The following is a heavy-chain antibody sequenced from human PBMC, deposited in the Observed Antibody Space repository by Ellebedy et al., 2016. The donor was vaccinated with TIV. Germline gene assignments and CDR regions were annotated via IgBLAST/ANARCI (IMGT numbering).Heavy chain of an antibody. D-gene: IGHD6-19*01. J-gene: IGHJ4*02. CDR2: IWSDGSHT. CDR1: GFRFSSHG. Sequence: GESLKISCEASGFRFSSHGMHWVRQAPGKGLEWVASIWSDGSHTYYPDSVRGRFTISRDNSKNTLFLQMNNLRAEDTAVYYCAREVSSGWYYFDNWGQGALVTVSS. V-gene: IGHV3-33*01. CDR3: AREVSSGWYYFDN.